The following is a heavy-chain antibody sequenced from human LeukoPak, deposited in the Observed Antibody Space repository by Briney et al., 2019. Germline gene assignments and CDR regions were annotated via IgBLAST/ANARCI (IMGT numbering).Heavy chain of an antibody. CDR2: MTGSGGST. Sequence: GGSLRLSCAASGFTFSTYAMSWVRQAPGKGLEWVSAMTGSGGSTFYADSVKGRFTISRDNSKNTLYLQMNSLRAEDTAVYYCAKDLEGYCSSTSCYDLGYWGQGTLVTVSS. D-gene: IGHD2-2*01. J-gene: IGHJ4*02. CDR1: GFTFSTYA. V-gene: IGHV3-23*01. CDR3: AKDLEGYCSSTSCYDLGY.